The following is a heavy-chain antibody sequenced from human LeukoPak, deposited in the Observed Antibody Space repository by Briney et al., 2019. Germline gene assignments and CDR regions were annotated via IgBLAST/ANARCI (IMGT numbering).Heavy chain of an antibody. D-gene: IGHD6-19*01. CDR1: GFTFGDYL. CDR2: ISGGTT. Sequence: HPGGSLRLSCTASGFTFGDYLMSWFRQAPGKGLEWIGFISGGTTEYAASVKGRFTISRDDSTSIAHLQMNSLTTEDTAVYYCSRGSGWLSVYWGQGTLVTVSS. J-gene: IGHJ4*02. V-gene: IGHV3-49*03. CDR3: SRGSGWLSVY.